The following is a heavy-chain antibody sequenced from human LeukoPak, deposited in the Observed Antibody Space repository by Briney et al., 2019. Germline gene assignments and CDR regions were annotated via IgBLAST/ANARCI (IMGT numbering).Heavy chain of an antibody. CDR2: IYDNGNT. D-gene: IGHD2-21*02. CDR3: ARSGVTAMVDAFDI. V-gene: IGHV4-39*01. Sequence: PSETLSLTCTVSGGSISSGSNYWGWIRQPPGKGLEWIGSIYDNGNTYYNPSLKSRVTISVDTSNNQFSLKLSSVTAADTAVYYCARSGVTAMVDAFDIWGQGTMVTVSS. J-gene: IGHJ3*02. CDR1: GGSISSGSNY.